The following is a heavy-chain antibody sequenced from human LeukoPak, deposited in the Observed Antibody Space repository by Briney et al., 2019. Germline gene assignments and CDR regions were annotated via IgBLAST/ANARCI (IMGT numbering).Heavy chain of an antibody. V-gene: IGHV3-15*04. D-gene: IGHD1-7*01. J-gene: IGHJ6*02. CDR3: TTDEDWNYARKDV. Sequence: GGSLRLSCAASGFTFNYAWMSWVRQVPGKGLEWVGQTVSEIDGGTTDYATPVKGRFTISRDDSKSTLCLQMNSLKTEDTAVYYCTTDEDWNYARKDVWGQGATVIVSS. CDR1: GFTFNYAW. CDR2: TVSEIDGGTT.